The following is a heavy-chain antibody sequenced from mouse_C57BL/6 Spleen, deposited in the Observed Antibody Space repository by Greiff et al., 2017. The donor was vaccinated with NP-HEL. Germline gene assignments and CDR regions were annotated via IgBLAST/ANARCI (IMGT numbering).Heavy chain of an antibody. V-gene: IGHV1-54*01. J-gene: IGHJ2*01. CDR1: GYAFTNYL. CDR3: ARGIYYGNYFDY. CDR2: INPGSGGT. D-gene: IGHD2-1*01. Sequence: QVQLQQSGAELVRPGTSVKVSCKASGYAFTNYLIEWVKQRPGQGLEWIGVINPGSGGTNYNEKFKGKATLTADKSSSTAYMQLSSLTSEDSAVYFCARGIYYGNYFDYWGQGTTLTVSS.